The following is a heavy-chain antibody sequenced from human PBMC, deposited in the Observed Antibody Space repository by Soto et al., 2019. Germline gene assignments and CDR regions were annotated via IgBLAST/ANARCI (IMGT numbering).Heavy chain of an antibody. Sequence: GGSLRLSCAASGFTFSSYWMSWVRQAPGKGLEWVANIKQDGSEKYYVDSVKGRFTISRDNAKNSLYLQMNSLRAEDTAVYYYAGGYCSSTSCYTAIDGMDVWGQGTTVTVSS. CDR3: AGGYCSSTSCYTAIDGMDV. CDR2: IKQDGSEK. J-gene: IGHJ6*02. D-gene: IGHD2-2*02. V-gene: IGHV3-7*01. CDR1: GFTFSSYW.